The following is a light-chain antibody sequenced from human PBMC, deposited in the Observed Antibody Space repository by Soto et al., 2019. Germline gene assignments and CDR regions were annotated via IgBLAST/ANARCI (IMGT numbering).Light chain of an antibody. V-gene: IGKV3-20*01. CDR2: GPS. CDR3: QQYGSLPGT. J-gene: IGKJ1*01. CDR1: QSVSSSY. Sequence: EIVLTQSPGTLSLSPGERATLSCRASQSVSSSYLAWYQQKPGQAPRLLIYGPSSRATSIPDRFNGSGSGTDFTLTISRLEPEDFAVFYCQQYGSLPGTFGQGTKLEIK.